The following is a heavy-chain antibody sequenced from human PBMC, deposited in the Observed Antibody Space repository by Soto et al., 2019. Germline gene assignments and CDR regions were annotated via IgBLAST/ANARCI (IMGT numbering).Heavy chain of an antibody. CDR3: ARDDGYSRLYDY. V-gene: IGHV4-30-4*01. Sequence: QVRLQESGPGLVKPSQTVSLTCTVSGGSISSGDYFWSWVRQPPGKGLEWIGYIYYTGSTSYNPSLKSRITMSVDTSKNQFSLKVSSVTAAETAVYFCARDDGYSRLYDYWGQGTLVTVSS. CDR1: GGSISSGDYF. J-gene: IGHJ4*02. CDR2: IYYTGST. D-gene: IGHD3-22*01.